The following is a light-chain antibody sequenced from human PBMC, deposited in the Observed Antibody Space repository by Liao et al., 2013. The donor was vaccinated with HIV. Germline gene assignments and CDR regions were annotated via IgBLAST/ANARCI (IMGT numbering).Light chain of an antibody. Sequence: SYVLTQPPSVSVAPGKTARITCGGNNIGSKSVHWYQQKPGQAPVLVIYYDSDRPSGIPARFSGANSGNTATLTISRVEVGDEADYYCQSWVVDSDHPVFGGGTKLTVL. CDR3: QSWVVDSDHPV. J-gene: IGLJ2*01. CDR1: NIGSKS. CDR2: YDS. V-gene: IGLV3-21*01.